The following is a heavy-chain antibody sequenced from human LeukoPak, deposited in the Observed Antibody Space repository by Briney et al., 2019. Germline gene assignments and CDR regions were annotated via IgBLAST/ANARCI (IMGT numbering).Heavy chain of an antibody. CDR3: ARSRHIVVVPAAMRANWFDP. V-gene: IGHV1-69*04. Sequence: SVKVSCKASGGTFSSYAISWVRQAPGQGLEWMGRIIPILGIANYAQKFQGRVTMTRDTSISTAYMELSRLRSDDTAVYYCARSRHIVVVPAAMRANWFDPWGQGTLVTVSS. CDR2: IIPILGIA. J-gene: IGHJ5*02. D-gene: IGHD2-2*01. CDR1: GGTFSSYA.